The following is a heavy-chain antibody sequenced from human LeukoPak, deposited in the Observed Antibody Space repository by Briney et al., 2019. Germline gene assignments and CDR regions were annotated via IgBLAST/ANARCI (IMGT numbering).Heavy chain of an antibody. D-gene: IGHD3-16*01. Sequence: PGGSLRLSCAASGFTFSSYAMSWVRQAPGKGLEWVSAISGSGGSTYYADSVKGRFTFSRDNSKTTLYLQMNSLRAEDTAVYYCAKDRGRLRSSITDYWGQGTLVTVSS. CDR3: AKDRGRLRSSITDY. CDR1: GFTFSSYA. V-gene: IGHV3-23*01. J-gene: IGHJ4*02. CDR2: ISGSGGST.